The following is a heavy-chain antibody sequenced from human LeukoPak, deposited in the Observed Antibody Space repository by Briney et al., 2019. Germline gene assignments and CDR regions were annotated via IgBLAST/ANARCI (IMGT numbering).Heavy chain of an antibody. D-gene: IGHD1-1*01. CDR1: GFTFSNYA. CDR2: ISGSGGST. J-gene: IGHJ5*02. CDR3: AKVNWNDGNNWFDP. Sequence: GGSLRLSCAASGFTFSNYAMSWVRQAPGKGLEWASAISGSGGSTYYADSVKGRFTISRDNSKNTLYLQMNSLRAEDTAVYYCAKVNWNDGNNWFDPWGQGTLVTVSS. V-gene: IGHV3-23*01.